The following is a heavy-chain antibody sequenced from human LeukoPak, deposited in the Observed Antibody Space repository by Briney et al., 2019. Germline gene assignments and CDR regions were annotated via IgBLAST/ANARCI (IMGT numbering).Heavy chain of an antibody. Sequence: ASVKVSCKASGYTFTGYYMHWVRQAPGQGLEWMGWINPNSGGTNYAQKFQGRVTMTRDTSISTAYMELSRLRSDDTAVYYCARDLGAARPKSFFDYWGQGTPVTVSS. CDR2: INPNSGGT. CDR3: ARDLGAARPKSFFDY. V-gene: IGHV1-2*02. CDR1: GYTFTGYY. D-gene: IGHD6-6*01. J-gene: IGHJ4*02.